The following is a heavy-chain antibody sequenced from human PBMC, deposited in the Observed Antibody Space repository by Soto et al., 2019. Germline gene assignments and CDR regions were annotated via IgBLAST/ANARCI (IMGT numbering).Heavy chain of an antibody. CDR1: GFTLSNYG. J-gene: IGHJ4*02. V-gene: IGHV3-30-3*01. D-gene: IGHD3-22*01. CDR2: LSYDGSKK. Sequence: LRLSCAASGFTLSNYGMHWVRQAPGKGLEWVATLSYDGSKKDYADSVKGRFTISRDISKNALYLQLNNLRVEDTAVYYRARLHYDSSGYFHYWGQGTLVTVSS. CDR3: ARLHYDSSGYFHY.